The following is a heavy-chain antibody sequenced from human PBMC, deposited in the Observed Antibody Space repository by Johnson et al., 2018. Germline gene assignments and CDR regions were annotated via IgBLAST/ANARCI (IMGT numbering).Heavy chain of an antibody. J-gene: IGHJ6*02. CDR3: GRTRRWGIQLYDYYYGMDG. CDR1: GFTFSSYG. Sequence: QVQLQESGGGVVQPGRSLRLSCAASGFTFSSYGMHWVRQAPGKGLERVAVIWYDGSNKYYADSVKGRFTISRDNSKNTLYRQMNSRRAEGTAVYYCGRTRRWGIQLYDYYYGMDGWGQGTTVTVSS. CDR2: IWYDGSNK. V-gene: IGHV3-33*01. D-gene: IGHD5-18*01.